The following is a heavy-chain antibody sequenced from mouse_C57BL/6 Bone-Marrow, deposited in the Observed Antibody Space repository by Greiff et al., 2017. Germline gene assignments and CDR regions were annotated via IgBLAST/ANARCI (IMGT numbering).Heavy chain of an antibody. V-gene: IGHV7-1*01. CDR2: SRNKANDYTT. J-gene: IGHJ3*01. Sequence: EVQVVESGGGLVQSGRSLRLSCATSGFTFSDFYMEWVRQAPGKGLEWIAASRNKANDYTTEYSASVKGRFIVSRDTSQSILYLQMNALRAEDTAIYYCAREDSSGSAWFAYWGQGTLVTVSA. D-gene: IGHD3-2*02. CDR3: AREDSSGSAWFAY. CDR1: GFTFSDFY.